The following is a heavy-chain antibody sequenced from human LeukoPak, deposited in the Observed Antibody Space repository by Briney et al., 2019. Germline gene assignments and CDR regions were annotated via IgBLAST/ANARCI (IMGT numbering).Heavy chain of an antibody. D-gene: IGHD1-26*01. J-gene: IGHJ5*02. Sequence: PGGSLRLSCAASGFTFSSYRMNWVRQAPGKGLEWVSSISSSSSYIYYADSVKGRFTISRDNAKNSLYLQMNSLRAEDTDVYYCARAYLSELPRGNWFDPWGQGTLVTVSS. CDR1: GFTFSSYR. CDR2: ISSSSSYI. V-gene: IGHV3-21*01. CDR3: ARAYLSELPRGNWFDP.